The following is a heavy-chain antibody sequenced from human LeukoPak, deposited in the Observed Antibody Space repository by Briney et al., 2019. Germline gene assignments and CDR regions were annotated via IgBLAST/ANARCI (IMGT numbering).Heavy chain of an antibody. CDR2: ISVYNGKT. CDR3: ARGSGSPYYYYMDV. V-gene: IGHV1-18*01. CDR1: GYMFTSYA. Sequence: ASVKVSCQASGYMFTSYAIHWVREAPGQGLEWLGWISVYNGKTDYAEGLQGRVTMTTDRSTNTAFMELRSLRSDDTAINFCARGSGSPYYYYMDVWGKGTAVTVSS. D-gene: IGHD3-10*01. J-gene: IGHJ6*03.